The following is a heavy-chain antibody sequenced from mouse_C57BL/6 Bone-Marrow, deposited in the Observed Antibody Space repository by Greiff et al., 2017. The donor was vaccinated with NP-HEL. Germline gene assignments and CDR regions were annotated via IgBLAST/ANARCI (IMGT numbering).Heavy chain of an antibody. J-gene: IGHJ4*01. CDR1: GFTFSDYG. CDR3: ARTGDYYAMDY. CDR2: ISNLAYSI. Sequence: EVQVVESGGGLVQPGGSLKLSCAASGFTFSDYGMAWVRQAPRKGPEWVAFISNLAYSIYYADTVTGRFTISIENAKNTLYLEMSSLRSEDTAMYYCARTGDYYAMDYWGKGTSVTVSS. V-gene: IGHV5-15*01.